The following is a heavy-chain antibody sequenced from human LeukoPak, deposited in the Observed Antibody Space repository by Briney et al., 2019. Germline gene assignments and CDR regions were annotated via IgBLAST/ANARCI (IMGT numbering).Heavy chain of an antibody. J-gene: IGHJ4*02. CDR2: IYYSGST. Sequence: PSETLSLTCTVSGGSISSYYWSWIRQPPGKGLGGIGYIYYSGSTNYNPSLNSRVTISLDTSKNQFSLKLSSVTTADTAVYYCARKGGWLQNHFDYWGQGTLVTVSS. D-gene: IGHD5-24*01. CDR1: GGSISSYY. CDR3: ARKGGWLQNHFDY. V-gene: IGHV4-59*01.